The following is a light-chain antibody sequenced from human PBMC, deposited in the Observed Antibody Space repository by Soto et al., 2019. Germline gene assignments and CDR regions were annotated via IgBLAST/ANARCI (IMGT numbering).Light chain of an antibody. J-gene: IGKJ3*01. Sequence: DIQMTQSPSSLSASVGDRVIITCRASQSISSHLNWYQQKPGKAPKLLIYAASSLQSGVPSRFSGSGSGTDFTFTISSLQPEDIATYYCQQYDNLPLTFGPGTKVDIK. CDR1: QSISSH. CDR3: QQYDNLPLT. V-gene: IGKV1-33*01. CDR2: AAS.